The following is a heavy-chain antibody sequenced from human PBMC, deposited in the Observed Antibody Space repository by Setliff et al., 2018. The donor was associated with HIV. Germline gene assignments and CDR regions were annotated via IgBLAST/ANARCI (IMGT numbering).Heavy chain of an antibody. D-gene: IGHD4-17*01. CDR1: GGTFSSYA. CDR2: IIPISGAA. V-gene: IGHV1-69*06. J-gene: IGHJ4*02. Sequence: ASVKVSCKASGGTFSSYAITWVRQAPGQGLEWMGRIIPISGAANYALKFQGKVTITADKSTSTAYIEVRSLRSEDTAVYYCAAYFYDYGDTFDYWGQGTLVTVSS. CDR3: AAYFYDYGDTFDY.